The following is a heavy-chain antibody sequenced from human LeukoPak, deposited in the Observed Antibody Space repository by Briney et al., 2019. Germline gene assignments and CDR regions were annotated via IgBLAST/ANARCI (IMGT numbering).Heavy chain of an antibody. Sequence: GGSLRLSCAPSGFTFSSYGMHWVRQAPGQGLGWVGFIRYDGSNKYYADSVKGRFTISRDNSKNTLYLQMNSLRAEDTAVYYCAKDRVAVMWWSRVSPTYYYYMDVWGKGTTVTVSS. V-gene: IGHV3-30*02. CDR3: AKDRVAVMWWSRVSPTYYYYMDV. D-gene: IGHD2-21*01. J-gene: IGHJ6*03. CDR1: GFTFSSYG. CDR2: IRYDGSNK.